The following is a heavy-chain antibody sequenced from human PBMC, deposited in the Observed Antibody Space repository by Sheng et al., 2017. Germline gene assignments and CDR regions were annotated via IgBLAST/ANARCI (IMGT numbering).Heavy chain of an antibody. V-gene: IGHV3-20*01. CDR2: INWNGGTT. CDR1: GFTFDDYG. D-gene: IGHD3-10*01. J-gene: IGHJ5*02. CDR3: ARNLGSGRETNWFDP. Sequence: EVQLVESGGGVVRPGDSLRLSCAASGFTFDDYGMSWVRQAPGKGLEWVSSINWNGGTTGYADSVKGRFTISRDSAKYSLYLQMDSLRAEDTALYHCARNLGSGRETNWFDPWGQGTLVTVSS.